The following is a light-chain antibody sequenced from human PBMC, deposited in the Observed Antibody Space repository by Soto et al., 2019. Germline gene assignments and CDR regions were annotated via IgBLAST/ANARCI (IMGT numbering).Light chain of an antibody. CDR1: QSVSNNY. CDR2: GAS. J-gene: IGKJ5*01. Sequence: EIMLTQSPGTLSLCTGERARLSCRAIQSVSNNYLAWYQQKPGQAPRLLIYGASNRATGIPDRFSGSGSGTDFTLTISRLEPEDFAVYYCQQRSNWPPITFGQGTRLEIK. CDR3: QQRSNWPPIT. V-gene: IGKV3D-20*02.